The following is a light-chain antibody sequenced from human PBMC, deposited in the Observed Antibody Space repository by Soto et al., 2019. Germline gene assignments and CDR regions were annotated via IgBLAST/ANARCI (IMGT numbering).Light chain of an antibody. CDR2: GAS. V-gene: IGKV3-15*01. Sequence: EIVMTQSPATLSVSPGERATLSCWASQSVRSNLAWYQQKPGQAPRLLIYGASTRATGIPARFSGSGSGTEFTLTISSLQSEDFAVYYCQQYNNWPFTFGPGTKVDIK. J-gene: IGKJ3*01. CDR3: QQYNNWPFT. CDR1: QSVRSN.